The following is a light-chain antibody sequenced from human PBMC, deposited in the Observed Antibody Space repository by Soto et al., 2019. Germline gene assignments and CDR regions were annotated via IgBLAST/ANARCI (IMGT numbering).Light chain of an antibody. V-gene: IGLV2-14*03. Sequence: QSALTQPASLSGSPGQSITNSCTGTSSDVGGYNYVSWYQHHPGKAPKLMIFDVSNRPSGVSNRFSGSKSGNTASLTISGLQPEDEADYYCSSYTTSNTRQIVFGTGTKVTVL. CDR1: SSDVGGYNY. J-gene: IGLJ1*01. CDR3: SSYTTSNTRQIV. CDR2: DVS.